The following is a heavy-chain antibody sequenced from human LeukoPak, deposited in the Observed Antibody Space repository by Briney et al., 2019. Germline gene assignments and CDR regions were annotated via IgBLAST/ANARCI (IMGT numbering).Heavy chain of an antibody. CDR1: GFTFSNAW. Sequence: GGSLRLSCAASGFTFSNAWMSWVRQAPGKGLEWVSAISGSGGSTYYADSVKGRFTISRDNSKNTLYLQMNSLRAEDTAVYYCAKEINGGNFDYGGQGTLVTVSS. D-gene: IGHD4-23*01. V-gene: IGHV3-23*01. CDR2: ISGSGGST. CDR3: AKEINGGNFDY. J-gene: IGHJ4*02.